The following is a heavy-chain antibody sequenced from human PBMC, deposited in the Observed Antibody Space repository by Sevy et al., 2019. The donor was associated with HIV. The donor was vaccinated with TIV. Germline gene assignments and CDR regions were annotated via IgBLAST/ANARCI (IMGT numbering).Heavy chain of an antibody. Sequence: GGSLRLSCAASGFTFSTSSMHWVRQAPGKGLEWLSYINSSGTPINYADSVKGRFTISRDNAKNSLSLQMNSLRAEDTAVYYCAASWTNMVRRVYSWFDSWGQGTLVTVSS. D-gene: IGHD3-10*01. CDR2: INSSGTPI. CDR1: GFTFSTSS. V-gene: IGHV3-48*01. J-gene: IGHJ5*01. CDR3: AASWTNMVRRVYSWFDS.